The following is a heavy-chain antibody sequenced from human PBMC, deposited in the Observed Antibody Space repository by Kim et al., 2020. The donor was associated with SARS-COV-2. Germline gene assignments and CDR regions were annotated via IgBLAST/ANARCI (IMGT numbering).Heavy chain of an antibody. J-gene: IGHJ5*02. Sequence: SETLSLTCSVSGDSIRTSSQYWGWIRQPPGKGLEWIGTIYFSGSTYYSPSLKGRVTISVDTSKNQFSLSLSSVTAADTAVYYCARPTNKNYARQGARYNWFDPWGQGTLVTVSS. V-gene: IGHV4-39*01. D-gene: IGHD1-7*01. CDR2: IYFSGST. CDR3: ARPTNKNYARQGARYNWFDP. CDR1: GDSIRTSSQY.